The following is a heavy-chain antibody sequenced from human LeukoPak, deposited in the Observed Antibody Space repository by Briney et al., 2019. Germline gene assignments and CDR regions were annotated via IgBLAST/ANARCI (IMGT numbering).Heavy chain of an antibody. CDR3: AILPTASSFGS. Sequence: SETLSLTCAVSGGSISSVNWWSWVRQPPGKGLEWIGEIYHSGTTNYNPSLESRVTISVDKPKTQFSLKRRSVTAADTAVYYCAILPTASSFGSWGQGTLVTVSS. J-gene: IGHJ4*02. CDR1: GGSISSVNW. CDR2: IYHSGTT. D-gene: IGHD2-2*01. V-gene: IGHV4-4*02.